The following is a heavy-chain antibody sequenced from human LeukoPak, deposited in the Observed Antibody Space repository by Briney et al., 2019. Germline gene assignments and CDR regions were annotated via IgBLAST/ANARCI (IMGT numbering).Heavy chain of an antibody. CDR1: GFTFSSYA. J-gene: IGHJ4*02. CDR2: ISGSGGST. CDR3: AKALPVGHFNGYDFDY. V-gene: IGHV3-23*01. Sequence: PGGSLRLSCAASGFTFSSYAMSWVRQAPGKGLEWVSAISGSGGSTYYADSVKGRFTISRDNSKNTLYLQVNSLRAEDTAVYYCAKALPVGHFNGYDFDYWGQGTLVTVSS. D-gene: IGHD5-12*01.